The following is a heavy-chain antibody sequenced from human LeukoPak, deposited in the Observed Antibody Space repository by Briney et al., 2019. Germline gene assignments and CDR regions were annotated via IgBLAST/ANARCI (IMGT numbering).Heavy chain of an antibody. CDR3: AKDPRSGYDSLLP. V-gene: IGHV3-53*04. CDR1: GFNVSSNY. CDR2: IYRGGST. Sequence: GGSLTLSCAASGFNVSSNYMTWVRQAPGKGLEWVSVIYRGGSTYYADSVKGRFTIYRHNSRDTMYLQMNSLRTEDTAVYYCAKDPRSGYDSLLPWGQGTLDTVSS. D-gene: IGHD5-12*01. J-gene: IGHJ5*02.